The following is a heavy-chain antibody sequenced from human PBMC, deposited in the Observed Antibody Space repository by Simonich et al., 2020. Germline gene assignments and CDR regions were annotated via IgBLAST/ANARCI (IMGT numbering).Heavy chain of an antibody. Sequence: GGGLVQPGGSLRLSCAASGFTFSSYAMRWVRQAPGKGLEWVSDISGSGGSTYYADSVKGRFTISRDNSKNTLYLQMTSLRAEDTAVYYCAKDLGERITMIVVVIDAFDIWGQGTMVTVSS. CDR2: ISGSGGST. CDR1: GFTFSSYA. J-gene: IGHJ3*02. D-gene: IGHD3-22*01. V-gene: IGHV3-23*01. CDR3: AKDLGERITMIVVVIDAFDI.